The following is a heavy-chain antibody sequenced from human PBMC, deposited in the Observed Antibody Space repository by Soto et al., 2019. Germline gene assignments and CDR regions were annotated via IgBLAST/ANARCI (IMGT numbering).Heavy chain of an antibody. J-gene: IGHJ4*02. CDR1: GGGNLRDYR. V-gene: IGHV1-69*01. CDR3: PRGGGGYNSGAVY. D-gene: IGHD2-21*02. CDR2: IIPKLGSA. Sequence: QVQLVQSGCEVQTPGSSVQVSCKASGGGNLRDYRTTWVRQAPGQGLEWMGGIIPKLGSANYAQTFQGRVTITEEESTSSVYMELRGLSFKDTVVYYCPRGGGGYNSGAVYWGPGPPVPVSS.